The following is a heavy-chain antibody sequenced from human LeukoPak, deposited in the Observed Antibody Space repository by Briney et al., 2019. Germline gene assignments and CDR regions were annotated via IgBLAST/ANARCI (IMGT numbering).Heavy chain of an antibody. J-gene: IGHJ4*02. CDR1: GGSISSGGYY. CDR3: ARHHTMVRRVIDY. D-gene: IGHD3-10*01. Sequence: SETLSLTCTVSGGSISSGGYYWSWIRQHPGKGLEWIGYIYYSGSTYYNPSLKSRVTISVDTSKNQFSLKLSSVTAADTAVYYCARHHTMVRRVIDYWGQGTLVTVSS. CDR2: IYYSGST. V-gene: IGHV4-31*03.